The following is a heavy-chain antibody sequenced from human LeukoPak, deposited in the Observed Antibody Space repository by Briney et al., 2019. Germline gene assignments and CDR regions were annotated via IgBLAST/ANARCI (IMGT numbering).Heavy chain of an antibody. D-gene: IGHD6-19*01. CDR1: GGTFSSYA. CDR3: ARDLAGAVAGTPDY. V-gene: IGHV1-69*13. Sequence: SVKVSCKASGGTFSSYAISWVRQAPGQGLEWMGGIIPIFGTANYAQKFQGRVTITADESTSTAYMELSSLRSEDTAVYYCARDLAGAVAGTPDYWGQGTLVTVSS. CDR2: IIPIFGTA. J-gene: IGHJ4*02.